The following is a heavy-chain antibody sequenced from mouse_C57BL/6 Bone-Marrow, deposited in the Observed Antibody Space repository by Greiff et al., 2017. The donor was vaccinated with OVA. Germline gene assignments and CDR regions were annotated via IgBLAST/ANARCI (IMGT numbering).Heavy chain of an antibody. J-gene: IGHJ3*01. CDR3: ARDSNYLAWFAD. V-gene: IGHV1-52*01. D-gene: IGHD2-5*01. CDR1: GYTFTSYW. Sequence: QVQLQQPGAELVRPGSSVKLSCKASGYTFTSYWMHWVKQRPIQGLEWIGNIDPSDSETHYNQKFKDKATLTVDKSSSTAYMQLSSLTSEDSAVYYCARDSNYLAWFADWGQGTLVTVSA. CDR2: IDPSDSET.